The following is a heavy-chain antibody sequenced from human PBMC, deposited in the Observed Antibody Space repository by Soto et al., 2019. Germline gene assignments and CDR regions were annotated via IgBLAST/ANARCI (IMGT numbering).Heavy chain of an antibody. Sequence: GGSLRLSCAASGFTFSSYAMSWVRQAPGKGLEWVSAISGSGGSTYYADSVKGRFTISRDNSKNTLYLQMNSLRAEDTAVYYCAKDPAYCGGDCYDHLFDYWGQGTLVTVSS. D-gene: IGHD2-21*02. CDR2: ISGSGGST. CDR3: AKDPAYCGGDCYDHLFDY. J-gene: IGHJ4*02. CDR1: GFTFSSYA. V-gene: IGHV3-23*01.